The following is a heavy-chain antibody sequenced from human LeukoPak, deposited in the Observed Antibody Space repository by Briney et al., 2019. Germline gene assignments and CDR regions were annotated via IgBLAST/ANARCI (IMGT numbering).Heavy chain of an antibody. D-gene: IGHD3-22*01. V-gene: IGHV1-18*01. CDR2: ISAYNGNT. CDR1: GYTFTHFG. J-gene: IGHJ4*02. Sequence: ASVKVSCKASGYTFTHFGISWVRQAPGQGLEWMGWISAYNGNTNYAQGFQGRVTMTADTSTSTAYMELRSLRSDDTAVYYCARDNPDSGGYYSIDYWGQGTLVTVSS. CDR3: ARDNPDSGGYYSIDY.